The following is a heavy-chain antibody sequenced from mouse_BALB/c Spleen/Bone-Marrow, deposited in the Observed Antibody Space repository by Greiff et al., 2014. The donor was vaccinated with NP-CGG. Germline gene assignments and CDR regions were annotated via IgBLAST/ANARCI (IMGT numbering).Heavy chain of an antibody. D-gene: IGHD1-2*01. V-gene: IGHV5-4*02. Sequence: VQLQQSGGGLVKPGGSLKLSCAASGFTFSDYYMYWVRQTPEKRLEWVATISDGGSYTYYPDSAKGRVTISRDNAKNNLYLQMSSLKSEDTAMYYCARDLITTATSFAYWGQGTLVTVSA. CDR2: ISDGGSYT. J-gene: IGHJ3*01. CDR3: ARDLITTATSFAY. CDR1: GFTFSDYY.